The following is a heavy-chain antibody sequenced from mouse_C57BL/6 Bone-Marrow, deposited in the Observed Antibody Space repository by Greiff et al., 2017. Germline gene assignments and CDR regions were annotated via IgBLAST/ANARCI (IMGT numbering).Heavy chain of an antibody. CDR1: GFNIKDDY. D-gene: IGHD3-2*02. CDR3: NPPGSSGYEAD. V-gene: IGHV14-4*01. Sequence: VQLKQSGAELVRPGASVKLSCTASGFNIKDDYMHWVKQRPEQGLEWIGWIDPENGDTEYASKFQGKATITADPSSNTAYLQLSSLTSEDTAVYYWNPPGSSGYEADWGKGTTLTVSS. J-gene: IGHJ2*01. CDR2: IDPENGDT.